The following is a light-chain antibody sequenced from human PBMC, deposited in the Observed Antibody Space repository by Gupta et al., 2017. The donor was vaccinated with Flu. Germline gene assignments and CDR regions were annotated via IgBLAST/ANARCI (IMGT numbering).Light chain of an antibody. CDR3: HVWDVSSDVV. CDR2: DDT. V-gene: IGLV3-21*02. CDR1: NIGGKS. Sequence: SYVLTQPPSVSVAPGQTARITCGGNNIGGKSVHWYRQKPGQAPVLVVYDDTDRPSGIPERISGSNSGNTATLTISRGEAGDEADYYCHVWDVSSDVVFGGGTKLTVL. J-gene: IGLJ2*01.